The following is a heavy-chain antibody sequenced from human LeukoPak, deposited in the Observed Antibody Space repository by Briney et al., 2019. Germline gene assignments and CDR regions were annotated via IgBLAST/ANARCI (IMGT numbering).Heavy chain of an antibody. V-gene: IGHV3-9*01. CDR1: GFTFDDYA. Sequence: SGGSLRLSCAASGFTFDDYAMHWVRQAPGKGLEWVSGISWNSGSIGYADSVKGRFTISRDNSKNTLYLQMNSLRAEDTAVYYCAKAPFYYYYMDVWGKGTTVTVSS. CDR2: ISWNSGSI. J-gene: IGHJ6*03. CDR3: AKAPFYYYYMDV.